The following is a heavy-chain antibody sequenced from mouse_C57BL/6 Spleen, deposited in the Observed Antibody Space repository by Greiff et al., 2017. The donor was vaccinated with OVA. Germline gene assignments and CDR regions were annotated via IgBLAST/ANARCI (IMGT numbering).Heavy chain of an antibody. V-gene: IGHV1-26*01. J-gene: IGHJ4*01. Sequence: VQLQQSGPELVKPGASVKISCKASGYTFTDYYMNWVKQSHGKSLEWIGYINPNNGGTSYNQKFKGKATLTVDKSSSTAYMELRSLTSEDSAVYYCASPSSGHYYAMDYWGQGTSVTVSS. CDR2: INPNNGGT. CDR1: GYTFTDYY. CDR3: ASPSSGHYYAMDY. D-gene: IGHD3-2*02.